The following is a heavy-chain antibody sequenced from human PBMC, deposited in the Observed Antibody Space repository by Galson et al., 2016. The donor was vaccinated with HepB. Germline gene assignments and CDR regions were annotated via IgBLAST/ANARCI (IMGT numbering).Heavy chain of an antibody. V-gene: IGHV1-69*05. J-gene: IGHJ4*02. D-gene: IGHD5-18*01. CDR1: GGSFSGYT. CDR3: AREYNYGFLGAKTFDF. CDR2: IIPTFHTA. Sequence: SVKVSCKASGGSFSGYTIGWVRQAPGQGLEWMGRIIPTFHTADYAQQYQGRVIMTRDTSTKTVYMELSSLRSGDTAVYFCAREYNYGFLGAKTFDFWGQGTLVTVSS.